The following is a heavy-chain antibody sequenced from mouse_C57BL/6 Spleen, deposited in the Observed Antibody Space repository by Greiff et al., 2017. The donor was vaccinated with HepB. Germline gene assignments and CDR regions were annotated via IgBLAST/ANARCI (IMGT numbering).Heavy chain of an antibody. CDR1: GFTFSDYY. V-gene: IGHV5-12*01. CDR2: ISNGGGST. J-gene: IGHJ2*01. CDR3: ARAVTTTGRGYFDY. Sequence: EVMLVESGGGLVQPGGSLKLSCAASGFTFSDYYMYWVRQTPEKRLEWVAYISNGGGSTYYPDTVKGRFTISRDNAKNTLYLQMSRLKSEDTAMYYCARAVTTTGRGYFDYWGQGTTLTVSS. D-gene: IGHD2-2*01.